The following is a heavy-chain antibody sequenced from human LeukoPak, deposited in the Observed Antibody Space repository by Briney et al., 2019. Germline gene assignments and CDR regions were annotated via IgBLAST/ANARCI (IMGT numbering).Heavy chain of an antibody. J-gene: IGHJ4*02. CDR3: FKEEKTAYEVFWSGYYYDY. CDR1: GFTFSSYG. D-gene: IGHD3-3*01. V-gene: IGHV3-30*02. CDR2: IRYDVSNK. Sequence: PGGSLRLSCAASGFTFSSYGMHWVRQAPGKGLKWVAFIRYDVSNKYYADSVKGRFTISRDNSKNTLYLQMNSLRAEDTAVYYFFKEEKTAYEVFWSGYYYDYWGQGTLVTVSS.